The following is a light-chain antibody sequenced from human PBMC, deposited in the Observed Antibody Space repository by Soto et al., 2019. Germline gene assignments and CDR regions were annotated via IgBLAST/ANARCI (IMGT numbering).Light chain of an antibody. CDR3: QQRSNWPFT. CDR2: DAS. V-gene: IGKV3-11*01. Sequence: EIVLTQSPATLSLSPGERATLSCRASQSVSSYLPWYQHKPGQAPRLLNYDASIRATGILARFSGSGSGTGFILTISSLVPEDFTVSYCQQRSNWPFTFGQGTRLEIK. J-gene: IGKJ5*01. CDR1: QSVSSY.